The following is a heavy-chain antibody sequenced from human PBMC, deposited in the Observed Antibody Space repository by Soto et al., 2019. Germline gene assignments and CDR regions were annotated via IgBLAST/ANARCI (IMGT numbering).Heavy chain of an antibody. Sequence: SETLSLTCTVSGGSMTNYYWSWIRQPAGKGLEWIGRIYTKERTNYNLSFRNRVTMSVDTSKNQFSLKLDAVTAADTAVYYCARDDYKDGGNNWFDPWGQGTLVTVSS. CDR1: GGSMTNYY. CDR3: ARDDYKDGGNNWFDP. V-gene: IGHV4-4*07. J-gene: IGHJ5*02. D-gene: IGHD3-16*01. CDR2: IYTKERT.